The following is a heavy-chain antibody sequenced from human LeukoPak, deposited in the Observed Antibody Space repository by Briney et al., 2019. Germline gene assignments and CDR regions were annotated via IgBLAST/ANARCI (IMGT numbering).Heavy chain of an antibody. V-gene: IGHV4-34*01. CDR1: SGSFSGYY. CDR3: ARGFRDIWTGYSFDY. J-gene: IGHJ4*02. CDR2: INHSGST. Sequence: PSETLSLTCAVYSGSFSGYYWSWIRQPPGKGLEWIGEINHSGSTNYNPSLKSRVTISVDTSKNQFSLKLSSVTAADTAVYYCARGFRDIWTGYSFDYWGQGTLVTVSS. D-gene: IGHD3-9*01.